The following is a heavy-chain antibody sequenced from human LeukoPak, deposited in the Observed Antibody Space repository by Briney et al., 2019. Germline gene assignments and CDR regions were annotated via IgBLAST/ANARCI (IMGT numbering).Heavy chain of an antibody. CDR1: GFSVSDYW. D-gene: IGHD3-3*01. Sequence: GGSLRLSCAASGFSVSDYWMHWVRQVPGKGLVWVSRINSDGSNTYYADSVKGRFTISRDNSKNTLYLQMNNMRTEDTAVYYCAREALEWSPPDIWGQGTTVTVSS. J-gene: IGHJ3*02. CDR2: INSDGSNT. V-gene: IGHV3-74*01. CDR3: AREALEWSPPDI.